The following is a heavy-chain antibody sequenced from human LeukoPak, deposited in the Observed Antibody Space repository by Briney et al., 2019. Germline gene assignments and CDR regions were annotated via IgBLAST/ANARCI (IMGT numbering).Heavy chain of an antibody. Sequence: SETLSLTCTVSGYSISSGYYWGWIRQPPGKGLEWIGSIYYSGSTYYNPSLKSRVTISVDTSKNQFSLKLSSVTAADTAVYYCARLYSRYYGSGSLKCFQHWGQGTLVTVSS. V-gene: IGHV4-38-2*02. J-gene: IGHJ1*01. CDR1: GYSISSGYY. D-gene: IGHD3-10*01. CDR3: ARLYSRYYGSGSLKCFQH. CDR2: IYYSGST.